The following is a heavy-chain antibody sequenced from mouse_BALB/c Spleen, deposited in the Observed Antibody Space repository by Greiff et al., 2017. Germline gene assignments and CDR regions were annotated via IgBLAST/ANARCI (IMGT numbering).Heavy chain of an antibody. CDR2: IDPANGNT. Sequence: EVQLQQSGAELVKPGASVKLSCTASGFNIKDTYMHWVKQRPEQGLEWIGRIDPANGNTKYDPKFQGKATITADTSSNTAYLQLSSLTSEDTAVYYCARGAARATAWFAYWGQGTLVTVSA. J-gene: IGHJ3*01. V-gene: IGHV14-3*02. CDR1: GFNIKDTY. D-gene: IGHD3-1*01. CDR3: ARGAARATAWFAY.